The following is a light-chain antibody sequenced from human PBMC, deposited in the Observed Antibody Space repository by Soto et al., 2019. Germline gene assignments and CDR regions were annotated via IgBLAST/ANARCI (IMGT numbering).Light chain of an antibody. V-gene: IGKV3-11*01. CDR1: QSIGSY. Sequence: EIVLTQSPATLSLSPGERATLSCRASQSIGSYLAWYQQKPGQAPRLLIYDASNRATDIPDRFSGSGSGTDFTLTISSLEPEDFAIYYCPQRSNWPLTFGGGTKVEIK. CDR3: PQRSNWPLT. CDR2: DAS. J-gene: IGKJ4*01.